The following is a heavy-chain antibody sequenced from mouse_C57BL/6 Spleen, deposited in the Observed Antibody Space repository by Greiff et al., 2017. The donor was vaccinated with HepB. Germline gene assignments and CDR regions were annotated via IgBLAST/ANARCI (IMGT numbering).Heavy chain of an antibody. Sequence: EVKLEESGGGLVKPGGSLKLSCAASGFTFSDYGMHWVRQAPEKGLEWVAYISSGSSTIYYADTVKGRFTISRDNAKNTLFLQMTSLRSEDTAMYYCARQDYGSSAFAYWGQGTLVTVSA. V-gene: IGHV5-17*01. CDR1: GFTFSDYG. J-gene: IGHJ3*01. CDR3: ARQDYGSSAFAY. CDR2: ISSGSSTI. D-gene: IGHD1-1*01.